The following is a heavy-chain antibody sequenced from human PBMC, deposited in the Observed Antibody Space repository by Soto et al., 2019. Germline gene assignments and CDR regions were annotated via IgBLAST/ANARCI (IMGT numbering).Heavy chain of an antibody. CDR3: AKGHVHYDILTGYISVFYFDY. CDR2: ISGSGGST. CDR1: GFTFSSYA. D-gene: IGHD3-9*01. Sequence: GGSLRLSCAASGFTFSSYAMSWVRQAPGKGLEWVSAISGSGGSTYYADSVKGRFTISRDNSKNTLYLQMNSLRAEDTAVYYCAKGHVHYDILTGYISVFYFDYWGQGTLVTVS. J-gene: IGHJ4*02. V-gene: IGHV3-23*01.